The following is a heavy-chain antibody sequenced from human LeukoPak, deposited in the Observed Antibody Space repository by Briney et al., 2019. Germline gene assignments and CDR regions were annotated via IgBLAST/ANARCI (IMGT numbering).Heavy chain of an antibody. V-gene: IGHV4-39*01. CDR1: GGSISSSSYY. Sequence: SETLSLTCTVSGGSISSSSYYWGWIRQPPGKGLEWIGSIYYSGSTYYNPSLKSRVTISVDTSKNQFSLKLSSVTAADTAVYYCARGRSPIRAFDIWGQGTMVTVSS. CDR3: ARGRSPIRAFDI. CDR2: IYYSGST. J-gene: IGHJ3*02.